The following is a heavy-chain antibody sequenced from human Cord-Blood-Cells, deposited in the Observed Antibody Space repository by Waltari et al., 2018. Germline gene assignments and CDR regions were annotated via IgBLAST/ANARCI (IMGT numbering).Heavy chain of an antibody. CDR1: GFTFSSYG. V-gene: IGHV3-30*18. CDR3: AKGPIAARGEYFQH. J-gene: IGHJ1*01. D-gene: IGHD6-6*01. Sequence: QVQLVESGGGVVQPGRSLRLSCAASGFTFSSYGMHWVRQAPGKGLEWVAVIAYDGSNKYSAESVKGRFTIYRDNSKSTLYLQMTSLRAEDTDVYYCAKGPIAARGEYFQHWGQGTLVTVSS. CDR2: IAYDGSNK.